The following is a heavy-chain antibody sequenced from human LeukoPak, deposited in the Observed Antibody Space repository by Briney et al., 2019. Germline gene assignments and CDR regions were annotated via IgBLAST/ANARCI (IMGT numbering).Heavy chain of an antibody. CDR3: ASWMAGNDY. Sequence: GASVKVSCKASGYTFTDYYIHWVRQAPGQGLEWMGMINPSGGSTSYAQKFQGRVTMTRDTSTSTVYMELSSLTSEDTAVYYCASWMAGNDYWGQGTLVTVSS. CDR1: GYTFTDYY. V-gene: IGHV1-46*03. J-gene: IGHJ4*02. CDR2: INPSGGST. D-gene: IGHD3-10*01.